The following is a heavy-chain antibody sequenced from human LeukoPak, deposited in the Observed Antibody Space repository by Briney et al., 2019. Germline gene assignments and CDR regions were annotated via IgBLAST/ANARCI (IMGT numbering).Heavy chain of an antibody. D-gene: IGHD2-8*01. CDR3: ARHPAYCTNGVCYPAYFDY. CDR2: MYPGSSET. CDR1: VYTFTSYW. V-gene: IGHV5-51*01. Sequence: GDSLKISCQGSVYTFTSYWIGWGRQMPGEGLEVMGIMYPGSSETRYSPSFQSQVTISADKSISTAYLQWTSLKASDTAMYYCARHPAYCTNGVCYPAYFDYWGQGTLVTVSS. J-gene: IGHJ4*02.